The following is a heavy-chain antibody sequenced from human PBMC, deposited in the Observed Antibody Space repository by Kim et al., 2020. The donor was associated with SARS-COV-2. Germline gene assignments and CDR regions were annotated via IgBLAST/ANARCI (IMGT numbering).Heavy chain of an antibody. V-gene: IGHV1-69*04. CDR3: ARERVTMIVVVMYYFDY. D-gene: IGHD3-22*01. Sequence: FQGRGTITADKSTSTAYMELSSLRSEDTAVYYCARERVTMIVVVMYYFDYWGQGTLVTVSS. J-gene: IGHJ4*02.